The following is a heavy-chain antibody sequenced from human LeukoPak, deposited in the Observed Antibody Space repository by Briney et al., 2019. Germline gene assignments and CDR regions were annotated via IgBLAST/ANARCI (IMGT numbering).Heavy chain of an antibody. Sequence: SVKVSCKASGGTFTSYAISWVRQAPGQGLEWMGRIITIFGTANYAQTFQGRVTITTDESTSTAYMELSSLRSEDTAVYYCARDGITIFGVVKDPFDYWGQGTLVTVSS. V-gene: IGHV1-69*05. CDR2: IITIFGTA. CDR3: ARDGITIFGVVKDPFDY. CDR1: GGTFTSYA. D-gene: IGHD3-3*01. J-gene: IGHJ4*02.